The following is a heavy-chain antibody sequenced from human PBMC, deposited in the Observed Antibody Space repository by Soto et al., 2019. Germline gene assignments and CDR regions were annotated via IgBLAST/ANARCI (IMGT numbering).Heavy chain of an antibody. CDR2: ISGSGGST. J-gene: IGHJ6*01. Sequence: PGGSLRLSCAASGFTFSSYAMSWVRQAPGKGLEWVSAISGSGGSTYYADSVKGRFTISRDNSKNTLYLQMNSLRAEDTAVYYCAKMGGYCISNSCYAGLDYYYGMDFWGHGTTVTV. D-gene: IGHD2-2*01. CDR3: AKMGGYCISNSCYAGLDYYYGMDF. V-gene: IGHV3-23*01. CDR1: GFTFSSYA.